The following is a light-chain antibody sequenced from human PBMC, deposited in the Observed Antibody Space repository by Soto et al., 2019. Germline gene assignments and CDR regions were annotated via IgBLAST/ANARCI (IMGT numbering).Light chain of an antibody. Sequence: QAVVTQPPSASGTPGQRVTISCSGSSSNIGTNYVYWYQQLPGTAPKLLIYRNSQRPSGVPDRFSGSKSGTSASLAISGLRSEDEADYFCAAWDGSLSGVVFGGGTKVTVL. CDR3: AAWDGSLSGVV. J-gene: IGLJ2*01. V-gene: IGLV1-47*01. CDR1: SSNIGTNY. CDR2: RNS.